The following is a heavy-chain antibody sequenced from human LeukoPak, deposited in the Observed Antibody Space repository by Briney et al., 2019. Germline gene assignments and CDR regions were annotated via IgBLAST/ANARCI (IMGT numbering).Heavy chain of an antibody. CDR2: INHSGST. CDR1: GGSFSGYY. J-gene: IGHJ4*02. Sequence: SETLSLTCAVYGGSFSGYYWSWIRQPPGKGLEWIREINHSGSTNYNPSLKSRVTISVDTSKNQFSLKLSSVTAADTAVYYCARVPFDYWGQGTLVTVSS. V-gene: IGHV4-34*01. CDR3: ARVPFDY.